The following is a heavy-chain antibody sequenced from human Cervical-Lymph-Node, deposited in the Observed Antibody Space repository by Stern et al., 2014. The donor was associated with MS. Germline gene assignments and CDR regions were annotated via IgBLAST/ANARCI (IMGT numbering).Heavy chain of an antibody. J-gene: IGHJ4*02. V-gene: IGHV4-39*01. Sequence: QLQLQESGPGLVRPSETLSLTCTVSGASISSISYYWGWIRQPPGKGLEWIGSIFYSGSTYYNPSLEIQVPIVADTPKNQLSLDLKSATAADTAIYYCASHGAVYSIHSGRNFKAEHYWGRGILVTVSS. CDR3: ASHGAVYSIHSGRNFKAEHY. CDR1: GASISSISYY. D-gene: IGHD3-10*01. CDR2: IFYSGST.